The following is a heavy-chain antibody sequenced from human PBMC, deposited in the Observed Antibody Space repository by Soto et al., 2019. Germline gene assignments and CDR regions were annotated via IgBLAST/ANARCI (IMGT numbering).Heavy chain of an antibody. CDR3: ARDYDSGGDY. CDR2: IYYSGST. V-gene: IGHV4-39*01. J-gene: IGHJ4*02. CDR1: GGSISTSSYF. Sequence: QLQLQESGPGLVKPSETLSLTCTVSGGSISTSSYFWGWIRQPPGKGLEWIGSIYYSGSTYYDPSLKSRVTISVDTSMNQFPLKLSYVTAADTGVYYCARDYDSGGDYWGQGTLVTVSS. D-gene: IGHD3-22*01.